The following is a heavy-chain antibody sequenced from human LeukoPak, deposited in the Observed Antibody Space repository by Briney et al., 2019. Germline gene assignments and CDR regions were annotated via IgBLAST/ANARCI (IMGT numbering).Heavy chain of an antibody. J-gene: IGHJ4*02. Sequence: ASVKVSCKASGYTFAGYYMHWVRQAPGQGLEWMGWIDPNSGGTNYAQRFQGRVTMTRDTSISTAYMVLNRLRSDDTAVYYCAREYYYGSGNYYNRIDYWGQGTLVTVSS. CDR3: AREYYYGSGNYYNRIDY. CDR1: GYTFAGYY. V-gene: IGHV1-2*02. CDR2: IDPNSGGT. D-gene: IGHD3-10*01.